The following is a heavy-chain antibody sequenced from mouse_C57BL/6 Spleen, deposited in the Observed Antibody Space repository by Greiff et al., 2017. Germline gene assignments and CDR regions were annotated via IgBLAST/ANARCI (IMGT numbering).Heavy chain of an antibody. CDR1: GFTFSSYG. V-gene: IGHV5-6*01. CDR2: ISSGGSYT. D-gene: IGHD3-2*02. Sequence: EVQGVESGGDLVKPGGSLKLSCAASGFTFSSYGMSWVRQTPDKRLEWVATISSGGSYTYYPDSVKGRFTISRDNAKNTLYLQMSSLKSEDTAMYYCARHGDSSGLYYFDYWGQGTTLTVSS. J-gene: IGHJ2*01. CDR3: ARHGDSSGLYYFDY.